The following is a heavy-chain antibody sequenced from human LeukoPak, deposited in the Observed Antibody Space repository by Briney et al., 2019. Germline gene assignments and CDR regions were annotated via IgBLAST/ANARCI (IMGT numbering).Heavy chain of an antibody. CDR3: ARSRFYFDY. V-gene: IGHV3-7*01. Sequence: DPGGSLRLSCAASGFTFSSYGMHWVRQAPGKGLEWVAKIKPDGSEKDHVDSVKGRFTISRDNAKNSLYLQLNSLRAEDTAVYYCARSRFYFDYWGQGTLVTVSS. CDR2: IKPDGSEK. CDR1: GFTFSSYG. J-gene: IGHJ4*02.